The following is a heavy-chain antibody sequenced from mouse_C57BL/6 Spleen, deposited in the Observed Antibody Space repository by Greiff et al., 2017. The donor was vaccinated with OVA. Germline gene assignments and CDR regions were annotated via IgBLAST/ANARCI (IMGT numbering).Heavy chain of an antibody. CDR1: GYTFTSYW. Sequence: QVQLKQPGAELVRPGSSVKLSCKASGYTFTSYWMDWVKQRPGQGLEWIGNIYPSDSETHYNQKFKDKATLTVDKSSSTAYMQLSSLTSEDSAVYYGARRAITTVVGAMDYWGQGTSVTVSS. V-gene: IGHV1-61*01. D-gene: IGHD1-1*01. CDR3: ARRAITTVVGAMDY. CDR2: IYPSDSET. J-gene: IGHJ4*01.